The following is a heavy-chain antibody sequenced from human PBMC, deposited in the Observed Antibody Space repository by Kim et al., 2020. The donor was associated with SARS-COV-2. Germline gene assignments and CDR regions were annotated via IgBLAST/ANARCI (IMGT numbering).Heavy chain of an antibody. J-gene: IGHJ4*02. D-gene: IGHD2-15*01. V-gene: IGHV3-48*03. CDR2: I. Sequence: IYYADSVKGRFTISRDNAKNSLYLQMNSLRAEDTAVYYCARERMGGHIDYWGQGTLVTVSS. CDR3: ARERMGGHIDY.